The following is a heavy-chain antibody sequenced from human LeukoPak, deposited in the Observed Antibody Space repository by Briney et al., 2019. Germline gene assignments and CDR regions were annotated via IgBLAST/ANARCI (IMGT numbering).Heavy chain of an antibody. CDR3: TKDPNGDYIGAFDP. CDR2: ISDSGGRT. Sequence: GGSLRLSCAVSGITPSNYGMSWVRQAPGKGLEWVAGISDSGGRTNYADSVKGRFTISRDNPKNTLYLQMNSLRADDTAIYYCTKDPNGDYIGAFDPWGQGTLVTVSS. CDR1: GITPSNYG. J-gene: IGHJ5*02. V-gene: IGHV3-23*01. D-gene: IGHD4-17*01.